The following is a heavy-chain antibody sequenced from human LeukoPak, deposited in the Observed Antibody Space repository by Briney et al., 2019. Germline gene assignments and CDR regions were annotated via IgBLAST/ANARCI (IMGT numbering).Heavy chain of an antibody. CDR3: ARDFDY. V-gene: IGHV3-64*01. Sequence: GSLRLSCAASGFTFSSYAMHWVRQAPGKGLEYVSAISSNGGSTYYANSVKGRFTISRDNSKNTLYLQMGSLRAEDMAVYYCARDFDYWGQGTLDTVSS. CDR2: ISSNGGST. J-gene: IGHJ4*02. CDR1: GFTFSSYA.